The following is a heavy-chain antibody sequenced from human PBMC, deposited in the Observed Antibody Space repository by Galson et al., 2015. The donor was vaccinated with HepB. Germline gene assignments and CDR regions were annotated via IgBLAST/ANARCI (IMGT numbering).Heavy chain of an antibody. CDR3: ARDRTPSLYSSGWLDPFDI. Sequence: SLRLSCAASGFKLSSYGMHWVRQAPGKGLEWVAIISFEGNNIYYTDSVRGRFTIPRDISKNTLYLQLNSLKSEDTAIYYCARDRTPSLYSSGWLDPFDIWGQGSMVSDSS. CDR2: ISFEGNNI. CDR1: GFKLSSYG. J-gene: IGHJ3*02. D-gene: IGHD6-19*01. V-gene: IGHV3-30*03.